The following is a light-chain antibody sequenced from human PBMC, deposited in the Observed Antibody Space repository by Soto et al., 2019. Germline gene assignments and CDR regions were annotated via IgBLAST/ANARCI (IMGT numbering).Light chain of an antibody. J-gene: IGKJ4*01. CDR2: KAS. CDR3: QGHKRYSLT. V-gene: IGKV1-5*03. Sequence: DIQMTQSPSTLAASVGARVTITCRASQSSSSWLAWYQQKPGEAPKLLIYKASSLESGVPSRFSGRGSGTELTLTISSLQPDDFATYDSQGHKRYSLTFGGETKVDIK. CDR1: QSSSSW.